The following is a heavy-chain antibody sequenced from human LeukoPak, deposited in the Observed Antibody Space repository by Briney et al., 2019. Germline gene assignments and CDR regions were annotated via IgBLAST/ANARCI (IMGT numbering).Heavy chain of an antibody. Sequence: PGRSLRLSCAASGFTFSSYAMHWVRQAPGKGLEWVAVISYDGSNKYYADSVKGRFTISRDNSKNTLYLQMNSLRAEDTAVYYCARGYSSSYYYMDVWGKGTTVTVSS. D-gene: IGHD6-6*01. CDR2: ISYDGSNK. CDR1: GFTFSSYA. CDR3: ARGYSSSYYYMDV. J-gene: IGHJ6*03. V-gene: IGHV3-30-3*01.